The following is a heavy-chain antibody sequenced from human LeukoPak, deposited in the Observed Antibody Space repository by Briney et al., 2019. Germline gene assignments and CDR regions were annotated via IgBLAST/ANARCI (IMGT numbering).Heavy chain of an antibody. CDR2: ISTSTTTI. J-gene: IGHJ4*02. CDR3: ASWGEGALDN. Sequence: PGGSLRLSCAASGFTFSSYSMIWVRQAPGKGWKGISYISTSTTTIDYANSVNGRFTISRDNAKKSLYLQMNSLRVEDTGVYYCASWGEGALDNWGQGTLVTVSS. V-gene: IGHV3-48*01. D-gene: IGHD1-26*01. CDR1: GFTFSSYS.